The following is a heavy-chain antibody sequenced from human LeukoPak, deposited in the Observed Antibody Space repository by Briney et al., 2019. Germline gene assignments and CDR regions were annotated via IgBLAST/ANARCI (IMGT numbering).Heavy chain of an antibody. CDR1: GDSVSNNSGA. J-gene: IGHJ4*02. CDR2: TYYRSKWYN. D-gene: IGHD2-15*01. CDR3: ARGYSFDY. Sequence: SQTLSLTYAISGDSVSNNSGAWNWIRQSPSRGLEWLGRTYYRSKWYNDYAVSVKSRININSDTSKNQFSLHLNSVTPEDTAVYYCARGYSFDYWGQGTLVTVSP. V-gene: IGHV6-1*01.